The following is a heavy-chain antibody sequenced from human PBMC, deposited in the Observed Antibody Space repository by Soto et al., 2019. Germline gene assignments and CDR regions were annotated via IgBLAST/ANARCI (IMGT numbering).Heavy chain of an antibody. CDR3: ERGRGEFDA. V-gene: IGHV4-34*01. CDR2: INHSGNT. J-gene: IGHJ5*02. Sequence: PSATLSLSCAVYGASLSDNYCNWLRQPPGKGLEWIGEINHSGNTNYNPSLRSRVTISIDTSKNQLSLNLRSVSAADTAVYYCERGRGEFDAWGQGTPVTVSS. D-gene: IGHD2-21*01. CDR1: GASLSDNY.